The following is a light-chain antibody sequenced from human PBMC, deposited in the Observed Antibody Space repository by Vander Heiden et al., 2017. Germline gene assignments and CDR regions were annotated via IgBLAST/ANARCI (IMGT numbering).Light chain of an antibody. CDR2: QDK. CDR1: KLGDKN. V-gene: IGLV3-1*01. CDR3: QAWDSSTFYV. Sequence: SYELPQPPSVSVSPGQTATITCSGDKLGDKNVYWYQQKPGQSPVLVIYQDKKRPSGITERFSGSNSGNTATLSISGTQAMDEADYYCQAWDSSTFYVFGTGTRVTVL. J-gene: IGLJ1*01.